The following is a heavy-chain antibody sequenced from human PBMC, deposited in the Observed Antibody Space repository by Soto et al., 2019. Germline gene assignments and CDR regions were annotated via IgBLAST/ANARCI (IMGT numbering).Heavy chain of an antibody. J-gene: IGHJ5*02. CDR2: IYYSGST. D-gene: IGHD3-16*01. Sequence: SETLSLTCTVSGGSISSYYWSWIRQPPGKGLEWIGYIYYSGSTNYNPSLKSRVTISVDTSKNQFSLKLSSVTAADTAVYYCAGDKLTSIYAENWFYPCGKGNLVTVYS. CDR3: AGDKLTSIYAENWFYP. V-gene: IGHV4-59*01. CDR1: GGSISSYY.